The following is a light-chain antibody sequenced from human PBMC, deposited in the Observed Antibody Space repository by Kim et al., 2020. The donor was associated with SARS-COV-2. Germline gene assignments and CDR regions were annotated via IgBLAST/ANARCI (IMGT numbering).Light chain of an antibody. CDR3: HQYIRSPYS. Sequence: LSPGERATLSCRANQRISSNYLAWYQHKPGQSPRLLIHDASNRATGIPDRFSGSGSGTDFTLTIIRLEPEDFAVYYCHQYIRSPYSFGQGTKLEI. CDR2: DAS. J-gene: IGKJ2*03. CDR1: QRISSNY. V-gene: IGKV3-20*01.